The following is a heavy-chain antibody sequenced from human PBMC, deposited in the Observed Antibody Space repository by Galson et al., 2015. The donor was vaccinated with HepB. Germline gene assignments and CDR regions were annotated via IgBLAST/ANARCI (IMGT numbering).Heavy chain of an antibody. CDR2: TKTDGSER. V-gene: IGHV3-7*03. CDR1: AFTFRTYW. CDR3: VRVNSYDGSAYRVFDF. D-gene: IGHD3-22*01. Sequence: SLRLSCAASAFTFRTYWMAWVRQAPGQGLEWVASTKTDGSERNYVDSVRGRFTISRDNARSLLYLYMNSVRVDDTAVYYCVRVNSYDGSAYRVFDFWGQGAPVTVSS. J-gene: IGHJ4*02.